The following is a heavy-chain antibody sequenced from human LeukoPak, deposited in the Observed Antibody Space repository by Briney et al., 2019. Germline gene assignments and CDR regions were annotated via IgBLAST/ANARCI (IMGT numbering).Heavy chain of an antibody. CDR1: GFTFSSYS. CDR2: ISSSSSYI. V-gene: IGHV3-21*01. Sequence: GGYLRLSCAASGFTFSSYSMNWVRQAPGKGLEWVSSISSSSSYIYYADSVKGRFTISRDNAKNSLYLQMNSLRAEDTAVYYCARGGYCSSTSCQKTYYYYYYYMDVWGKGTTVTVSS. D-gene: IGHD2-2*01. J-gene: IGHJ6*03. CDR3: ARGGYCSSTSCQKTYYYYYYYMDV.